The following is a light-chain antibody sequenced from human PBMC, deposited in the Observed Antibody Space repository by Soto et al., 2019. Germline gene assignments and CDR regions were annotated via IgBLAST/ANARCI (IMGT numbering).Light chain of an antibody. J-gene: IGKJ1*01. CDR2: DAS. CDR1: QTVRTW. Sequence: DIQMTQSPSTLSASVGDTVTITCRAGQTVRTWLAWYQQKVGGAPNLLIYDASTLESGVPSRFSGSGSGTEFTLTINSLQPDDFATYYCQQYSDYSPFGQGTRLEIK. V-gene: IGKV1-5*01. CDR3: QQYSDYSP.